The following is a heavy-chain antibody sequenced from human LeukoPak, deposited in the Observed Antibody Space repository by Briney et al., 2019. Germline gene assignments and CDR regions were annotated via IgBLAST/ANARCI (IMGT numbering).Heavy chain of an antibody. D-gene: IGHD3-16*01. V-gene: IGHV1-2*02. J-gene: IGHJ4*02. CDR3: ARDGAFDY. Sequence: ASVKVSCKASGYTFTDYYMHWVRQAPGQGLEWMGWINPNSGDTNYAHKFQGRVTMTWDTSISTAYMEVSRLTSDDTAVFYCARDGAFDYWGQGTLVTVSS. CDR1: GYTFTDYY. CDR2: INPNSGDT.